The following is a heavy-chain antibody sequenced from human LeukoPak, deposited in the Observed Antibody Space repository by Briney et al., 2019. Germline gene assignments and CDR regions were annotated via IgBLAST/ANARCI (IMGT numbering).Heavy chain of an antibody. V-gene: IGHV1-46*01. CDR1: GYTFTSYY. Sequence: GASVKVSCKASGYTFTSYYMHWVRQAPGQGLEWMGIINPSGGSTSYAQKFQGRVTMTRDTSTSTVYMELSSLRSEDTAVYYCARDGVWELLKGAFDIWGQGTMVTVSS. CDR3: ARDGVWELLKGAFDI. D-gene: IGHD1-26*01. J-gene: IGHJ3*02. CDR2: INPSGGST.